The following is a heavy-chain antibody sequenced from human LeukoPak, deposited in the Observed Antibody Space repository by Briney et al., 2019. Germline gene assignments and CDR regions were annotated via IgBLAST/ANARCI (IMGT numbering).Heavy chain of an antibody. D-gene: IGHD3-3*01. CDR2: IYYSGST. CDR3: ARILEWSSWSVQTWYYFDY. V-gene: IGHV4-39*07. J-gene: IGHJ4*02. CDR1: GGSISSSSYY. Sequence: PSETLSLTCTVSGGSISSSSYYWGWIRQPPGKGLEWIGSIYYSGSTYYNPSLKSRVTISVDTSKNQFSLKLSSVTAADTAVYYCARILEWSSWSVQTWYYFDYWGQGTLVTVSS.